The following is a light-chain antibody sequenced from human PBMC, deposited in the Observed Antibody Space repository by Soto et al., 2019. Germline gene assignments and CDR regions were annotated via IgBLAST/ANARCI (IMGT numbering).Light chain of an antibody. V-gene: IGLV2-11*01. J-gene: IGLJ1*01. Sequence: QSALTQPRSVSGSPGQSVTISCTGTSSDVGRYNYVSWYQQYPGKAPQLMIYDVTKRPSGVPGRFSGSKSGNTASLTISGLQAEDEADYYCCSYAGSYSFVFGTGTKVTFL. CDR2: DVT. CDR3: CSYAGSYSFV. CDR1: SSDVGRYNY.